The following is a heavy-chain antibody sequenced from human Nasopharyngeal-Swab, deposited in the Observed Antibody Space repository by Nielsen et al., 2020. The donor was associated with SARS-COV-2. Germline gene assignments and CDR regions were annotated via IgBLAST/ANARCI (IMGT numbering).Heavy chain of an antibody. V-gene: IGHV3-30*18. D-gene: IGHD3-22*01. Sequence: GGSLRLSCAASGFTFISYGMHWVPQAPGKGLEWVAVISYDGSNKYYADSVKGLFTISRDNSKNTLYLQMNSLRAEDTAVYYCAKDDSSGYYYVGYFDYWGQGTLVTVSS. CDR2: ISYDGSNK. J-gene: IGHJ4*02. CDR3: AKDDSSGYYYVGYFDY. CDR1: GFTFISYG.